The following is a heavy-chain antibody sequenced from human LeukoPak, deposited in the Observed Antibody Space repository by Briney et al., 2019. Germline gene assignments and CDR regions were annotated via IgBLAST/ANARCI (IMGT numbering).Heavy chain of an antibody. CDR2: IIPIFGTA. D-gene: IGHD3-9*01. CDR1: GGTFSSYA. J-gene: IGHJ4*02. Sequence: GSSVTVSCNASGGTFSSYAISWVRQAPRQGLEWMGGIIPIFGTANYAQKFQGRVTITADESTSTAYMKLSSLRSEDTAVYYCARGGRYYDFGGILTGYLNFDYWGQGTLVTVSS. CDR3: ARGGRYYDFGGILTGYLNFDY. V-gene: IGHV1-69*01.